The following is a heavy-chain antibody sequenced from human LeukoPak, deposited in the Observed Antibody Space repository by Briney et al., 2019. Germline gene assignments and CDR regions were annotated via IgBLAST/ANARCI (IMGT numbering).Heavy chain of an antibody. CDR2: ISAYNGNT. CDR3: ARGVAAAGTLPFDY. J-gene: IGHJ4*02. Sequence: ASVKVSCKASGYTFSSYGISWVRQAPGQGLEWMGWISAYNGNTNYAQKLQGRVTMTTDTSTSTAYMELRSLRSDDTAVYYCARGVAAAGTLPFDYWGQGTLVTVSS. V-gene: IGHV1-18*01. D-gene: IGHD6-13*01. CDR1: GYTFSSYG.